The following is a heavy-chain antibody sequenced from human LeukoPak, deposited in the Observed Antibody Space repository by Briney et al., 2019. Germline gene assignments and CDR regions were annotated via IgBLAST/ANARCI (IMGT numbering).Heavy chain of an antibody. D-gene: IGHD2-15*01. Sequence: ASVKVSCKASGYTFTSYGISWVRQAPGQGLEWMGWISAYNGNTNYAQKLQGRVTMTTDTSTSTAYMELRSLRSDVTAVYYCARDGPPYCSGGSCYYVAWGQGTLVTVSS. V-gene: IGHV1-18*01. CDR1: GYTFTSYG. CDR3: ARDGPPYCSGGSCYYVA. CDR2: ISAYNGNT. J-gene: IGHJ5*02.